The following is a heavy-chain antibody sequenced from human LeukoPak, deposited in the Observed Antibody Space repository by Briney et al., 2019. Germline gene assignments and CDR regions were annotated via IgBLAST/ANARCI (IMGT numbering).Heavy chain of an antibody. CDR2: INPGDSDT. D-gene: IGHD4-17*01. CDR3: ARHEEGDYGVNDY. V-gene: IGHV5-51*01. J-gene: IGHJ4*02. CDR1: GYSFTSYW. Sequence: GESLKISCKGSGYSFTSYWIGWVRKMPGKGLKWMEIINPGDSDTRYSQSFQGQVNISVDRSISTAYLQWSSLKASDSGMYYCARHEEGDYGVNDYWGQGTLVTVSS.